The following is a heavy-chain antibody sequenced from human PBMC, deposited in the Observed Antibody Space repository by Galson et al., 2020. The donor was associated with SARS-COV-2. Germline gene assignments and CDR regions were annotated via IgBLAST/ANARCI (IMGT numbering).Heavy chain of an antibody. D-gene: IGHD6-13*01. CDR3: AGEQPDSSYSSRWHAFDI. J-gene: IGHJ3*02. CDR2: IYTSGST. Sequence: SETLSLTCTVSGGSISSGSYYWRWIRQPAGKGLEWIGHIYTSGSTNYNPSLKSRVTISVDTSKNQFSLKLSSVTAADTAVYYCAGEQPDSSYSSRWHAFDIWGQGTMVTVSS. V-gene: IGHV4-61*09. CDR1: GGSISSGSYY.